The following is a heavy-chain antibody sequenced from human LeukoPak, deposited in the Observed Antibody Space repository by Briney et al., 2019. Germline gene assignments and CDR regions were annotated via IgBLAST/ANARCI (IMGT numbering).Heavy chain of an antibody. V-gene: IGHV1-18*01. CDR3: ARDLLAGTTRAFGY. D-gene: IGHD1-7*01. Sequence: ASVKVSCKASGYTFTSYGFSWVRQAPGQGLEWMGWISPNNGNTNYAQKVQGRVTMTTDTSTSTAYMELRSLRSDDTAVYYCARDLLAGTTRAFGYWGQGTLVTVPS. CDR2: ISPNNGNT. J-gene: IGHJ4*02. CDR1: GYTFTSYG.